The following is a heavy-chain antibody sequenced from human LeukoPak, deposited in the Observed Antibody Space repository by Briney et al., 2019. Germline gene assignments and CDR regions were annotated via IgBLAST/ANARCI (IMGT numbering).Heavy chain of an antibody. CDR1: GFTFSNAW. J-gene: IGHJ4*02. CDR2: ISGSGGST. D-gene: IGHD2-2*01. CDR3: AKAGIVVVPAARQGSPYFDY. Sequence: PGGSLRLSCAASGFTFSNAWMSWVRQAPGKGLEWVSSISGSGGSTYYVDSVKGRFTISRDNSKNTLFLQMNSLRAEDTAVYYCAKAGIVVVPAARQGSPYFDYWGQGTLVTVSS. V-gene: IGHV3-23*01.